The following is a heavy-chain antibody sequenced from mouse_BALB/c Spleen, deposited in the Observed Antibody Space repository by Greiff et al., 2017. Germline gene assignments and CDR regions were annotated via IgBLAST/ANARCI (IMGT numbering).Heavy chain of an antibody. CDR2: IYPGNSDT. J-gene: IGHJ3*01. V-gene: IGHV1-5*01. Sequence: VQLQQSGTVLARPGASVKMSCTASGYSFTSYWMHWVQQRPGQGLEWIGAIYPGNSDTSYNQKFKGKAKLTAVTSASTAYMELSSLTNEDSAVYYCTRRGDRPQAWFAYWGQGTLVTVSA. CDR3: TRRGDRPQAWFAY. CDR1: GYSFTSYW.